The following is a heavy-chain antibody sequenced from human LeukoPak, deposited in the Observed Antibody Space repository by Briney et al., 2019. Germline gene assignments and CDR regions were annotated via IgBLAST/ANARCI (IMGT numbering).Heavy chain of an antibody. CDR1: GGTFSSYA. J-gene: IGHJ4*02. Sequence: SVKVSCKASGGTFSSYAISWVRQAPGQGLEWMGGIIPIFGTANYAQKFQGRVAITADESTSTAYMELSSLRSEDTAVYYCFSTRTYYYDSSGYQNHDYWGQGTLVTVSS. V-gene: IGHV1-69*01. CDR2: IIPIFGTA. D-gene: IGHD3-22*01. CDR3: FSTRTYYYDSSGYQNHDY.